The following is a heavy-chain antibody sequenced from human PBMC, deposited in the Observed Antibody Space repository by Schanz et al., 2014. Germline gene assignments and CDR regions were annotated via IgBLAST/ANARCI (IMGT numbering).Heavy chain of an antibody. J-gene: IGHJ3*02. CDR1: GYTFGSHG. CDR3: AAVHNAARHDNSPGVFDI. CDR2: INAHTGNT. V-gene: IGHV1-18*01. Sequence: QLMQSGSEVRKPGASVKVSCKASGYTFGSHGMTWVRQAPGQGHELMGWINAHTGNTQYAQKFQDRDNMNRNAVTTAEQLERTSLRKEGTASYYGAAVHNAARHDNSPGVFDIWGQGTMVTVSS. D-gene: IGHD3-9*01.